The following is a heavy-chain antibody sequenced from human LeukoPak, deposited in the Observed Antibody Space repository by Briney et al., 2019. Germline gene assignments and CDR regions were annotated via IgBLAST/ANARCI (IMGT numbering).Heavy chain of an antibody. D-gene: IGHD3-10*01. V-gene: IGHV4-61*02. Sequence: SQTLSLTCTVSGGSISSGSYYWSWIRQPAGKGLEWIGRIYTSGSTNYNPSLKSRVTISVDTSKNQFSLKLSSVTAADTAVYYCARHVTGKGFSFDYWGQGTLVTVSS. CDR2: IYTSGST. J-gene: IGHJ4*02. CDR3: ARHVTGKGFSFDY. CDR1: GGSISSGSYY.